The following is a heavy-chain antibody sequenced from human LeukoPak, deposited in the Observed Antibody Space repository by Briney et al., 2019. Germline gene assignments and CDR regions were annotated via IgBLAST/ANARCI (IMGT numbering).Heavy chain of an antibody. CDR1: VDTFTSYD. D-gene: IGHD3-3*01. CDR3: ARGIDFIDYYYYMDV. V-gene: IGHV1-8*03. Sequence: ASVKVSCKASVDTFTSYDINWVRQATGQGLEWMGWMNPNSGNTGYAQKFQGRVTITRNTSISTAYMELSSLRSEDTAAYYCARGIDFIDYYYYMDVWGKGTTVTVSS. CDR2: MNPNSGNT. J-gene: IGHJ6*03.